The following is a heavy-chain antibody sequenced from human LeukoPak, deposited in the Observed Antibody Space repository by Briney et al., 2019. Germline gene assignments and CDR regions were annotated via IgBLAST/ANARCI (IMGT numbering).Heavy chain of an antibody. J-gene: IGHJ4*02. CDR3: TREAAMVNYDY. V-gene: IGHV3-49*04. Sequence: GGSLRLSCTASGFTFGDYAMSWVRQAPGKGLEWVGFIRSKAYGGTTEYAASVKGRFTISRDNSKSIAYLKMNSLKTEDTAVYYCTREAAMVNYDYWGQGTLVTVSS. CDR1: GFTFGDYA. CDR2: IRSKAYGGTT. D-gene: IGHD5-18*01.